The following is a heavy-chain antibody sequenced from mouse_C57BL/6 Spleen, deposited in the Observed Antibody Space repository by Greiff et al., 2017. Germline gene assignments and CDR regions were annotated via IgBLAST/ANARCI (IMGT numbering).Heavy chain of an antibody. D-gene: IGHD2-12*01. J-gene: IGHJ1*03. V-gene: IGHV1-59*01. CDR3: ARPLYSAWDFDV. Sequence: QVQLQQPGAELVRPGTSVKLSCKASGYTFTSYWMHWVKQRPGQGLEWIGVIDPSDSYTNYNQKFKGKATLTVDTSSSTAYMQLSSLTSEDSAVYYCARPLYSAWDFDVWGTGTTVTVSS. CDR2: IDPSDSYT. CDR1: GYTFTSYW.